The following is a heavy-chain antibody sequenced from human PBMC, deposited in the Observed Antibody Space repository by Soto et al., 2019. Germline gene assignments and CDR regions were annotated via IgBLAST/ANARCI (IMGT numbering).Heavy chain of an antibody. CDR3: AGAKWPPPHSRFDP. J-gene: IGHJ5*02. V-gene: IGHV1-8*01. CDR1: GYTFTSYD. CDR2: MNPNSGNT. Sequence: QVQLVQSGAEVKKPGASVKVSCKASGYTFTSYDINWVRQATGQGLEWMGWMNPNSGNTGYAQKFQGRVTMTRNTXRSTAYMELGSLRPEDTAVYYCAGAKWPPPHSRFDPWGQGTLVTVSS. D-gene: IGHD2-15*01.